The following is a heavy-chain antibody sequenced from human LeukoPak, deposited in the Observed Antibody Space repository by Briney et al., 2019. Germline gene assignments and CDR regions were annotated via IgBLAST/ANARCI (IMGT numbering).Heavy chain of an antibody. CDR1: GFTFSSYG. J-gene: IGHJ4*02. V-gene: IGHV3-64*01. CDR3: ARDNAGSVGRRNAPLKH. D-gene: IGHD1-26*01. CDR2: ISSKGGST. Sequence: PGGSLRLSCAAPGFTFSSYGMHWGRQAAGEGLESDSAISSKGGSTYYANSVKGRFTISRDNSKNTLYLQMGSLRAEDMAVYYCARDNAGSVGRRNAPLKHWGQGTLATVSS.